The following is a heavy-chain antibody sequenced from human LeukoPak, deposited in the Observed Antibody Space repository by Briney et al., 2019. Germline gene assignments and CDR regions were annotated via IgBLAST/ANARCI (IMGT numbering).Heavy chain of an antibody. CDR2: IRYDGSNK. CDR1: GFTFSSYG. Sequence: GGSLRLSCAASGFTFSSYGMHWVRQAPGKGLEWVAFIRYDGSNKYYADSVKGRVTISRDNSKNTLYLQMNSLRAEDTAVYYCAGGSASGWYYYMDVWGKGTTVTVSS. CDR3: AGGSASGWYYYMDV. V-gene: IGHV3-30*02. J-gene: IGHJ6*03. D-gene: IGHD6-19*01.